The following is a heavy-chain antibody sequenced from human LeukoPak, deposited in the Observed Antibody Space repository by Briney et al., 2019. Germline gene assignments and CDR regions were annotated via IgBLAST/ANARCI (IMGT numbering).Heavy chain of an antibody. CDR3: ARTPGYSGSYYIL. CDR2: ISSSGSTI. V-gene: IGHV3-48*04. D-gene: IGHD1-26*01. Sequence: GGSLRLSCAASGFTFSSYGMHWVRQAPGKGLEWVSYISSSGSTIYYADSVKGRFTISRDNAKNSLYLQMNSLRAEDTAVYYCARTPGYSGSYYILWGQGTLVTVSS. CDR1: GFTFSSYG. J-gene: IGHJ4*02.